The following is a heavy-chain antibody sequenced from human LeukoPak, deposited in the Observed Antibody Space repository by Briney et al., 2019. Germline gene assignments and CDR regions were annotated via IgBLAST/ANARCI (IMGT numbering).Heavy chain of an antibody. CDR1: GGSISSSNW. Sequence: SGTLSLTCAVSGGSISSSNWWSWVRQPPGKGLEWIGEIYHSGSTNYNPSLKRRVTISVDKSKNQFSLKLSSVTAADTAVYYCARNDILTGFDYWGQGTLVTVSS. CDR3: ARNDILTGFDY. CDR2: IYHSGST. J-gene: IGHJ4*02. V-gene: IGHV4-4*02. D-gene: IGHD3-9*01.